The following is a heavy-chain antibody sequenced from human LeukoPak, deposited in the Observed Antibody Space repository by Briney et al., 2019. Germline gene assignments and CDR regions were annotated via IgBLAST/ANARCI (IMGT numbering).Heavy chain of an antibody. J-gene: IGHJ4*02. D-gene: IGHD3-22*01. CDR2: ISVRSNYI. V-gene: IGHV3-21*01. Sequence: PGGSLRLSCVASGYTFSSFSINWVRQAPGKGLEWVSSISVRSNYIYYADSVRGRFSICRDDARNSLYLQMDSLRGDDTAVYYCVRLRRNSDSSGYYYYYDYWGQGTPVTVSS. CDR3: VRLRRNSDSSGYYYYYDY. CDR1: GYTFSSFS.